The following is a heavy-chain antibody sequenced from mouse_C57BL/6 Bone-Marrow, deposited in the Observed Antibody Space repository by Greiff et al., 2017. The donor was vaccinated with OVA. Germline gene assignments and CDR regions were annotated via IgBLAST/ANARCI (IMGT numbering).Heavy chain of an antibody. Sequence: EVKLMESGGGLVQPGGSLKLSCAASGFTFSDYGMAWVRQAPRKGPEWVAFISNLAYSIYYAATVTGRFTISRENAKNTLYLEMSSLRSEDTAMYYCARRGNDGYYNYAMDYWGQGTSVTVSS. CDR1: GFTFSDYG. CDR2: ISNLAYSI. D-gene: IGHD2-3*01. J-gene: IGHJ4*01. CDR3: ARRGNDGYYNYAMDY. V-gene: IGHV5-15*01.